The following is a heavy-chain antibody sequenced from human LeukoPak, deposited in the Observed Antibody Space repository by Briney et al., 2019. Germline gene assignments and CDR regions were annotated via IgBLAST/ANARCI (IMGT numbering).Heavy chain of an antibody. CDR1: GGSISSYY. J-gene: IGHJ4*02. D-gene: IGHD3-3*01. CDR3: ARWPVPADFWSGPYYFDY. CDR2: IYYSGST. V-gene: IGHV4-59*01. Sequence: SETLSLTCTVSGGSISSYYWSWIRQPPGKGLEWIGYIYYSGSTNYNPSLKSRATISVDTSKNQFSLKLSSVTAADTAVYYCARWPVPADFWSGPYYFDYWGQGTLVTVSS.